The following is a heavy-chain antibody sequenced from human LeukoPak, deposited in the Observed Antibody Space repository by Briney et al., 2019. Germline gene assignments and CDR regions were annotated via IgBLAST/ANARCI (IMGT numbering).Heavy chain of an antibody. Sequence: GESLKISCKGSGYSFTSYWIGWVRQMPGKGLEWMGIINPGDSHTRYSPSFQGQVTISADKSISTAYLQWSSLKASDTAMYYCAGGPYYDFWSGYYDYWGQGTLVTVSS. V-gene: IGHV5-51*01. CDR2: INPGDSHT. CDR3: AGGPYYDFWSGYYDY. CDR1: GYSFTSYW. J-gene: IGHJ4*02. D-gene: IGHD3-3*01.